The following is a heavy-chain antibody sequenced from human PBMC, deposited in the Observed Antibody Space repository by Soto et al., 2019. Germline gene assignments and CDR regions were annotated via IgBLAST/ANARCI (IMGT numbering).Heavy chain of an antibody. V-gene: IGHV3-23*01. D-gene: IGHD2-15*01. J-gene: IGHJ4*02. CDR3: AKETLTCSGGSCYTDLDY. CDR1: GFTFSSYA. Sequence: EVQLLESGGGLVQPGGSLRLSCAASGFTFSSYAMSWVRQAPGKGLEWVSAISGSGGSTYYADSVKGRFTISSDNSKHTLYLQMNSLRAEDTAVYYCAKETLTCSGGSCYTDLDYWGQGTLVTVSS. CDR2: ISGSGGST.